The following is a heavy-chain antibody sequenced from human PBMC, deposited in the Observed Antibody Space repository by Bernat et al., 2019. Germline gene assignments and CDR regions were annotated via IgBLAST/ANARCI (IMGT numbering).Heavy chain of an antibody. J-gene: IGHJ6*03. Sequence: QVQLVESGGGLVKPGGSLRLSCAASGFTFSDYYMSWIRQAPGKGVDRVSYISSSSSYTNYADSVKGRFTISRDNAKNSLYLQMNSLRAEDTAVYYCARGTSTSAPYMDVWGKGTTVTVSS. CDR1: GFTFSDYY. CDR3: ARGTSTSAPYMDV. CDR2: ISSSSSYT. V-gene: IGHV3-11*05.